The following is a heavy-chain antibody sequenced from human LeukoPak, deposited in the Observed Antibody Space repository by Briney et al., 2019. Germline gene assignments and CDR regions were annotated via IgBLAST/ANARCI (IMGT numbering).Heavy chain of an antibody. Sequence: SETLSLTCTVSGGSINSYYWTWIRQSAEKGLGWIGRIHFSGSTNYNPALKSRVAISLDDSKNQFSLKLRSVTAADTAVYFCARDDSSRDVSSGYHVWGRGTLVTVSS. CDR1: GGSINSYY. CDR3: ARDDSSRDVSSGYHV. D-gene: IGHD3-22*01. CDR2: IHFSGST. V-gene: IGHV4-4*07. J-gene: IGHJ4*02.